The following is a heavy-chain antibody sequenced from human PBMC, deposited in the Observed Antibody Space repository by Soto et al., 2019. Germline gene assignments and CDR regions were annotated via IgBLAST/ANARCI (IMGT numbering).Heavy chain of an antibody. V-gene: IGHV4-34*01. CDR2: INHSGST. J-gene: IGHJ6*02. Sequence: KPSETLSLTCAVYGGSFSGYYWSWIRQPPGKGLEWIGEINHSGSTNYNPSLKSRVTISVDTSKNQFYLTLSSVTAADTAVYYWASGPVRTVATKGYSYYYNGMDVWGQGTTVTVSS. D-gene: IGHD5-12*01. CDR1: GGSFSGYY. CDR3: ASGPVRTVATKGYSYYYNGMDV.